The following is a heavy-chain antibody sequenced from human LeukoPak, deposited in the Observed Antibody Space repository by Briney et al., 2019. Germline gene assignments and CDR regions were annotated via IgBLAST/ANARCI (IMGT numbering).Heavy chain of an antibody. V-gene: IGHV3-30*18. D-gene: IGHD4-17*01. CDR3: AEGGATVTTFDY. CDR1: GFTFSSYG. Sequence: GRSLRLSCAASGFTFSSYGMHWVRQAPGKGLEWVAVISYDGSNKYYADSVKGRFTISRDNSKNTLYLQMNSLRAEDTAVYYCAEGGATVTTFDYWGQGTLVTVSS. CDR2: ISYDGSNK. J-gene: IGHJ4*02.